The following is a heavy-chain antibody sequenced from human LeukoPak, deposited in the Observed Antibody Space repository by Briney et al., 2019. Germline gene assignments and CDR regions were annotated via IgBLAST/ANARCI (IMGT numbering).Heavy chain of an antibody. CDR1: GGSISINSYY. D-gene: IGHD2/OR15-2a*01. J-gene: IGHJ4*02. V-gene: IGHV4-39*07. CDR3: ARQSSPFYFVDY. CDR2: LYFRGNT. Sequence: SETLSLTCSVSGGSISINSYYWDWIRQSPGKGLEWLGSLYFRGNTYYNPSLKSRVSISVDTSKNQFSLRLNSVTAADTAVYFCARQSSPFYFVDYWGQGIPVTVSS.